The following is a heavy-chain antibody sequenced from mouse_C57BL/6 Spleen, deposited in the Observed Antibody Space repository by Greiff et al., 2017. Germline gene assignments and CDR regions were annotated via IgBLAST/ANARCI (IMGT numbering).Heavy chain of an antibody. Sequence: VQVVESGAELVRPGASVTLSCKASGYTFTDYEMHWVKQTPVHGLEWIGAIDPETGGTAYNQKFKGKAILTADKSSSTAYMELRSLTSEDSAVYYCTRSSDGYYLSDYWGQGTSVTVSS. CDR2: IDPETGGT. J-gene: IGHJ4*01. D-gene: IGHD2-3*01. CDR3: TRSSDGYYLSDY. V-gene: IGHV1-15*01. CDR1: GYTFTDYE.